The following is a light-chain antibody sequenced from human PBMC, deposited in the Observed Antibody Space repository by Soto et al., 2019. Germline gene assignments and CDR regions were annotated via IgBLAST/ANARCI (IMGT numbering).Light chain of an antibody. V-gene: IGKV3-20*01. J-gene: IGKJ4*01. CDR2: GAS. CDR3: QQYGSSPLT. Sequence: TQSPATLSASPGERVTLSCRATQSVTYNLAWYQQKPGQAPRLLIYGASTRPTGIPARFSGSGSGTDFTLTISRLEPEDFAVYYCQQYGSSPLTFGGGTKVDI. CDR1: QSVTYN.